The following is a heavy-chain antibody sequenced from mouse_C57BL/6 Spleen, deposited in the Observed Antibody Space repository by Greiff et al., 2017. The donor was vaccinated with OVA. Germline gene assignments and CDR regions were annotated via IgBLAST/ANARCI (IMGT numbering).Heavy chain of an antibody. CDR2: IRLKSDNYAT. V-gene: IGHV6-3*01. J-gene: IGHJ3*01. D-gene: IGHD3-2*02. CDR3: TASSGPWFAY. CDR1: GFTFSNYW. Sequence: EVKVEESGGGLVQPGGSMKLSCVASGFTFSNYWMNWVRQSPEKGLEWVAQIRLKSDNYATHYAESVKGRFTISRDDSKSSVYLQMNNLRAEDTGIYYCTASSGPWFAYWGQGTLVTVSA.